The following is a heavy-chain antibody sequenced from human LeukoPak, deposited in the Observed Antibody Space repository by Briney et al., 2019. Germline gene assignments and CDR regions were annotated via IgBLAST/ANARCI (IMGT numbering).Heavy chain of an antibody. D-gene: IGHD2-2*02. CDR3: AREADIVVVPAAINVYFQH. V-gene: IGHV3-64*01. CDR1: GFTFSSYA. J-gene: IGHJ1*01. Sequence: GGSLRLSCAASGFTFSSYAMHWVRQAPGKGLEYVSAISSNGGSTYYANSVKGRFTISRDNSKNTLYLQMGSLRAEDMAVYYCAREADIVVVPAAINVYFQHWGQGTLVTVSS. CDR2: ISSNGGST.